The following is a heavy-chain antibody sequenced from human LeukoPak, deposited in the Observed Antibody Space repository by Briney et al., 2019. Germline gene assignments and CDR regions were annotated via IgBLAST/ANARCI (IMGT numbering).Heavy chain of an antibody. D-gene: IGHD4-17*01. V-gene: IGHV3-21*01. Sequence: GGSLRLSCAASGFTFSRYTINWVRQAPGKGLEWVSSITSDTRYIFYADSVKGRFTISRDNAQKSLYLQMNSLRAEDTAVYYCARVNYGDYLPSFDYWGQGTLVTVSS. J-gene: IGHJ4*02. CDR2: ITSDTRYI. CDR1: GFTFSRYT. CDR3: ARVNYGDYLPSFDY.